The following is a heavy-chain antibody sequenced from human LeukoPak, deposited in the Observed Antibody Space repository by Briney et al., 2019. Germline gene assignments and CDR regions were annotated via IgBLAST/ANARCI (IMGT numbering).Heavy chain of an antibody. CDR3: AKEGTMVRGLTLDQ. D-gene: IGHD3-10*01. Sequence: GRSLRLSCAASGFTFSGYAMHWVRQAPGKGLEWVAVISYDGSNKLSADSVEGRFTISRDNSKNTLYLQMNSLRAEDTAVYYCAKEGTMVRGLTLDQWGQGTLVTVSS. V-gene: IGHV3-30*18. J-gene: IGHJ4*02. CDR2: ISYDGSNK. CDR1: GFTFSGYA.